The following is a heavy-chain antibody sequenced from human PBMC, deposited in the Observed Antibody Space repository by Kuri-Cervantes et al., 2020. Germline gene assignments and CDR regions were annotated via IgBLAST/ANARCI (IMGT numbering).Heavy chain of an antibody. D-gene: IGHD6-19*01. CDR2: ISYDGSTK. V-gene: IGHV3-30*03. CDR1: DFTFTNYG. J-gene: IGHJ3*02. Sequence: SLKISCAASDFTFTNYGMHWVRQAPGKGLEWVAVISYDGSTKFYADSVKGRFTLSRDNFKNTLYLQMNSLRAEDTGIYYCARGSSVADQAFDIWGQGTMVTVSS. CDR3: ARGSSVADQAFDI.